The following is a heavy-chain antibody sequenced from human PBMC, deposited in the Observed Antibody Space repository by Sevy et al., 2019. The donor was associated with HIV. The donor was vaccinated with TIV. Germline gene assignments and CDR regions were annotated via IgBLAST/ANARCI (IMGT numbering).Heavy chain of an antibody. V-gene: IGHV3-66*02. D-gene: IGHD3-22*01. Sequence: GGSLRLSCAASGFTVSSNCMSWVRQAPGKGLEWVSVIYGGAGTYYADSVKGRFTISRDNSKNSLYLQMNSLRAEDTALYYCARGLDESSGFYSFDYWGQGTLVTVSS. J-gene: IGHJ4*02. CDR3: ARGLDESSGFYSFDY. CDR1: GFTVSSNC. CDR2: IYGGAGT.